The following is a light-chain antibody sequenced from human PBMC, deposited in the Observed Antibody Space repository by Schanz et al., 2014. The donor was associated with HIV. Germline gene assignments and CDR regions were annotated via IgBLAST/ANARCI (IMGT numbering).Light chain of an antibody. Sequence: DIQMTQPPSTLSASVGDKVVISCRASQSISTWLAWYQQKPGKAPRLLIYKASSLESGVPSRFSGSGSGTEFTLTISSLQPADFATYYCHQYNSYPGTFGQGTKLDIK. CDR3: HQYNSYPGT. V-gene: IGKV1-5*03. CDR2: KAS. J-gene: IGKJ2*02. CDR1: QSISTW.